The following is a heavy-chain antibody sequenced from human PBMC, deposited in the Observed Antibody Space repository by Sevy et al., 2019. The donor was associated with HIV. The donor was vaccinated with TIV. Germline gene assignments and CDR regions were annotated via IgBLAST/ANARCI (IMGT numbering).Heavy chain of an antibody. CDR3: ATTKDYYDSSGCPFDY. V-gene: IGHV1-24*01. D-gene: IGHD3-22*01. Sequence: ASGKVSCKVSGYTLTQLSMHWVRQAPGKGLEWMGSFDPEDGETIYAQKLQGRVTMTEDKSADTDYKELNSLRSEDTAVYYCATTKDYYDSSGCPFDYWGQGTPVTVSS. CDR2: FDPEDGET. J-gene: IGHJ4*02. CDR1: GYTLTQLS.